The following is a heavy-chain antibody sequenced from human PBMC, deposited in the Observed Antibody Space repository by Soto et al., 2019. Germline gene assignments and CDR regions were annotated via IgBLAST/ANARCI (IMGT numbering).Heavy chain of an antibody. J-gene: IGHJ3*01. D-gene: IGHD3-3*01. CDR1: GRSMSGYN. V-gene: IGHV4-34*02. CDR2: IGPTGDT. CDR3: TRNGVGFSLEL. Sequence: QVQQQQWGARLLKPSETLSLTCAEYGRSMSGYNWSWLRRSPVRGLEWIGEIGPTGDTNYGPSFMSRVTVAVDTAKYELSLRLTQVTAAVTATYLCTRNGVGFSLELWGVGTMVSVCS.